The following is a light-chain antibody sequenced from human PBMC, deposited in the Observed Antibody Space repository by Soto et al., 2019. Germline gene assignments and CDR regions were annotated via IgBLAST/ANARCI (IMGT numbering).Light chain of an antibody. CDR1: QGITND. CDR2: AAS. V-gene: IGKV1-6*01. J-gene: IGKJ1*01. CDR3: LQDYSYPLT. Sequence: AIQMTHSPSSLSASVGDRVTITFRASQGITNDLGWYQQKPGKAPKLLIYAASSLQSGVPSRFSGSGSGTDFSLTISSLQPDDFATYYCLQDYSYPLTFGQGTKVDI.